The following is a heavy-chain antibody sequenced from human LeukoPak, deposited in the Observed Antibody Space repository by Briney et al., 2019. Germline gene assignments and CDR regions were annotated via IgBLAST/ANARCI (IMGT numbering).Heavy chain of an antibody. D-gene: IGHD3-22*01. J-gene: IGHJ3*02. CDR2: TYYRSKWYN. CDR3: AGEDYFDTSGYASWRFDI. V-gene: IGHV6-1*01. Sequence: SQTLSLTCAISGDSVSSNSAAWNWIRQSPSRGLEWLGRTYYRSKWYNDYAVSVKSRITINPDTSKNQFSLKLSSVTTADTAVYYCAGEDYFDTSGYASWRFDIWGQGTMVTVSS. CDR1: GDSVSSNSAA.